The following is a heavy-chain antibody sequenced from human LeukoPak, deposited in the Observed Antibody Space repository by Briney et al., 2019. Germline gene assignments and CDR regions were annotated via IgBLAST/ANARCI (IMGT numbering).Heavy chain of an antibody. CDR1: GYTFTSYG. CDR3: AREFNGDSGSYQRMYYYYGMDV. V-gene: IGHV1-18*01. Sequence: GASVKVSCKASGYTFTSYGISWVRQAPGQGLEWMGWISAYNGNTNYAQELQGRVTMTTDTSTSTAYMELRSLRSDDTAVYYCAREFNGDSGSYQRMYYYYGMDVWGQGTTVTVSS. J-gene: IGHJ6*02. CDR2: ISAYNGNT. D-gene: IGHD1-26*01.